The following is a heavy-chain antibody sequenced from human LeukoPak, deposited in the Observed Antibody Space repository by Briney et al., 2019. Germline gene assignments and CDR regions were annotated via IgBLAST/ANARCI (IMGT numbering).Heavy chain of an antibody. D-gene: IGHD3-9*01. V-gene: IGHV1-18*01. CDR2: ISAYSGNT. J-gene: IGHJ4*02. Sequence: ASVKVSCKASGYTFTSYGISWVRQAPGQGLEWMGWISAYSGNTNYAQKLQGRVTMTTDTSTSTAYMELRSLRSDDTAVYYCARVGDYDILTGYYLDPAVDYWGQGTLVTVSS. CDR3: ARVGDYDILTGYYLDPAVDY. CDR1: GYTFTSYG.